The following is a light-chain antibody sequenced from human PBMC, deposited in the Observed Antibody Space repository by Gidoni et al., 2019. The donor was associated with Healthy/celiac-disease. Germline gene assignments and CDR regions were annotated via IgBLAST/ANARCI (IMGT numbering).Light chain of an antibody. V-gene: IGLV3-1*01. CDR1: KLGDKY. Sequence: SSVLTQPPSVSVPPGQTASITCSGDKLGDKYACWYQQKPGQSPVLVIYQDSNRPSGIPERFSGSNSGNTATLTSGGTQAMDEADYYCQAWDSSTAVFGGGTKLTVL. CDR3: QAWDSSTAV. J-gene: IGLJ2*01. CDR2: QDS.